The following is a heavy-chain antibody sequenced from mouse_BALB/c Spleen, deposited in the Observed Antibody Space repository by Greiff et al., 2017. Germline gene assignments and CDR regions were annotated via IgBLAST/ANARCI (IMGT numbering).Heavy chain of an antibody. D-gene: IGHD2-4*01. J-gene: IGHJ3*01. Sequence: QVQLKESGPGLVAPSQSLSITCTVSGFSLTSYGVSWVRQPQGKGLEWLGVIWGDGSTNYNSALISRLSISKDNSNSQVFLKMNSLQTDATATYYCAYYEYAAAWFAYWGQGTLVTVSA. CDR3: AYYEYAAAWFAY. V-gene: IGHV2-3*01. CDR2: IWGDGST. CDR1: GFSLTSYG.